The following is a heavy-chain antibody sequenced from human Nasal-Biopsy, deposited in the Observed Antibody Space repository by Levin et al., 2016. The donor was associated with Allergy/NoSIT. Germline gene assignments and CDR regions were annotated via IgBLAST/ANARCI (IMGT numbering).Heavy chain of an antibody. CDR2: VNQGGSQP. J-gene: IGHJ3*02. CDR3: ARQWGYSGAYYEDAFDI. CDR1: GFTFSSYW. D-gene: IGHD5-12*01. Sequence: GESLKISCVGSGFTFSSYWMSWVRQAPGKGLEWVAKVNQGGSQPYYVDSVKGRFTISRDNAKNSLFLQTSSLRVEDTAVYYCARQWGYSGAYYEDAFDIWGQGTMVTVSS. V-gene: IGHV3-7*01.